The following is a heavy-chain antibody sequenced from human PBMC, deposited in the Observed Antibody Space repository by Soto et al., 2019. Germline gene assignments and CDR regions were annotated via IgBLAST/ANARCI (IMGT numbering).Heavy chain of an antibody. Sequence: EVQLLESGGGLVQRGGSQRLSCAASGFTFTSYVMSWVRQAPGKGLEWVAGISGGGSPAFYADSVKGRFTISRDNAKNTLVLQMDSLRAEDTAIYYCAKDSNKYSSSLRGRYFDYWGQGTLVTVSS. D-gene: IGHD3-22*01. V-gene: IGHV3-23*01. J-gene: IGHJ4*02. CDR2: ISGGGSPA. CDR1: GFTFTSYV. CDR3: AKDSNKYSSSLRGRYFDY.